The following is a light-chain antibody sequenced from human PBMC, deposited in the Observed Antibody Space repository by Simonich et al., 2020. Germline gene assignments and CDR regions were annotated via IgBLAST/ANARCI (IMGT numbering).Light chain of an antibody. CDR3: QSADSSGTNWV. J-gene: IGLJ3*02. CDR2: KYS. CDR1: ALPKQY. V-gene: IGLV3-25*03. Sequence: SYELTQPPSVSVSPGQTARITYSGDALPKQYAYWYQQKPGQAPVRGIYKYSERPSVIPERFSGSSSGTTVTLTISGVQAEDEADYYCQSADSSGTNWVFGGGTKLTVL.